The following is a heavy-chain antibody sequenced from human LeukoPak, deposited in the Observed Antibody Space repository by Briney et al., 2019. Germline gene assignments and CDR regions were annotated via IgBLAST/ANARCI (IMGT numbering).Heavy chain of an antibody. V-gene: IGHV1-69*06. D-gene: IGHD4-11*01. CDR2: IIPIFGTA. Sequence: ASVKVSCKASGGTSSSYAISWVRQAPGQGLEWMGGIIPIFGTANYAQKFQGRVTITADKSTSTAYMELSSLRSEDTAVYYCARATDYPWYFDYWGQGTLVTVSS. CDR1: GGTSSSYA. CDR3: ARATDYPWYFDY. J-gene: IGHJ4*02.